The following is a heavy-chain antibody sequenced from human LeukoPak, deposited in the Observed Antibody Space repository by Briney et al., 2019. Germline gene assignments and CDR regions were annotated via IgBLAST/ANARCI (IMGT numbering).Heavy chain of an antibody. V-gene: IGHV4-61*02. J-gene: IGHJ6*03. Sequence: SETLSLTCTVSGGSISSGRYYWSWIRQPAGKGLEWIGRIYTSVSTNYNPSLKSQVTISVDTSKNQFSLKLSSVTAADTAVYYCARDLAGVVVPAATVCYYYYMDVWGKGTTVTVSS. D-gene: IGHD2-2*01. CDR3: ARDLAGVVVPAATVCYYYYMDV. CDR1: GGSISSGRYY. CDR2: IYTSVST.